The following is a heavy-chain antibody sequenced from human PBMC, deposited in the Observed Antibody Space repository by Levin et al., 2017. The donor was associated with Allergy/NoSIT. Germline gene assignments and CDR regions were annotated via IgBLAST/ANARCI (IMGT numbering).Heavy chain of an antibody. CDR3: ARIGGDNAAFDI. CDR1: GSTFSEHY. J-gene: IGHJ3*02. V-gene: IGHV3-72*01. CDR2: TRNKANSYTT. Sequence: GGSLRPSCAASGSTFSEHYMDWVRQAPGKGLEWVGRTRNKANSYTTEYAASVKGRFTISRDDSKSSRYLQMNSLKTEDTAVYYCARIGGDNAAFDIWGQGTMVTVSS. D-gene: IGHD2-21*01.